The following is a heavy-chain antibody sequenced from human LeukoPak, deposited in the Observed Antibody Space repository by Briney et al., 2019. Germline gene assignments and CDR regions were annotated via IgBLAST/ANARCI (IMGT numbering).Heavy chain of an antibody. CDR2: IYYSGST. J-gene: IGHJ6*03. CDR1: GYSISSGYY. CDR3: ARELRSTMVRGIYYYYYMDV. Sequence: PSETLSLTCTVSGYSISSGYYWGWIRQPPGKGLEWIGYIYYSGSTNYNPSLKSRVTISVDTSKNQFSLKLSSVTAADTAVYYCARELRSTMVRGIYYYYYMDVWGKGTTVTVFS. V-gene: IGHV4-38-2*02. D-gene: IGHD3-10*01.